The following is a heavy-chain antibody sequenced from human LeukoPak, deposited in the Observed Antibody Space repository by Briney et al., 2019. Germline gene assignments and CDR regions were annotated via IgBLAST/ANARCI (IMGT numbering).Heavy chain of an antibody. CDR3: AKWQLVLDAFDI. D-gene: IGHD6-13*01. CDR1: GFTVSSNY. Sequence: EAGGSLRLSCAASGFTVSSNYMSWVRQAPGRGLEWVSAISGSGGSTYYADSVKGRFTVSRDNSKNTLYLQMNSLRAEDTAVYYCAKWQLVLDAFDIWGQGTMVTVSS. V-gene: IGHV3-23*01. CDR2: ISGSGGST. J-gene: IGHJ3*02.